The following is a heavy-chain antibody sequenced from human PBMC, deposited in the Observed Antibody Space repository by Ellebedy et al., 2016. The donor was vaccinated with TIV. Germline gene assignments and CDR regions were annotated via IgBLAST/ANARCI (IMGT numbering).Heavy chain of an antibody. V-gene: IGHV4-59*08. Sequence: MPSETLSLTCSVSGASISSYYWSWIRQSPGKGLEWIGYIFFSGSTNYNPSLKSRVTISVDTSKNQFSLKLNSVTAADTAVYYCARHWHYYYMDVWGKGTTVTVSS. CDR1: GASISSYY. CDR3: ARHWHYYYMDV. J-gene: IGHJ6*03. CDR2: IFFSGST.